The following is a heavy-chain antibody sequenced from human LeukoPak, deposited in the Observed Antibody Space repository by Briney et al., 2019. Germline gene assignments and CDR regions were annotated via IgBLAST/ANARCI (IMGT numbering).Heavy chain of an antibody. CDR2: IIPILGIA. Sequence: SVKVSCKASGGTFSSYAISWVRQAPGQGLEWMGRIIPILGIANYAQKFQGRVTITADKSTSTAYMELSSLRSEDTAVYYCARSAFYDGVFDIWGQGTMVTVSS. D-gene: IGHD3-22*01. CDR1: GGTFSSYA. V-gene: IGHV1-69*04. CDR3: ARSAFYDGVFDI. J-gene: IGHJ3*02.